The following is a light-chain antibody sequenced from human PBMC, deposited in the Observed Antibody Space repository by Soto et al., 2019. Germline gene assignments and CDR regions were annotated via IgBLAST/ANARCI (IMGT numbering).Light chain of an antibody. CDR1: SSDVGGYNY. CDR2: DVS. J-gene: IGLJ2*01. Sequence: QSALTQPASVSGYPGQSITISCTGTSSDVGGYNYVSWYQQHPGKAPKLMIYDVSNRPSGVSNRFSGSKSGNTASLTISGLQAEDKADYYCSSYTSSSTPVVFGGGTKLTVL. CDR3: SSYTSSSTPVV. V-gene: IGLV2-14*01.